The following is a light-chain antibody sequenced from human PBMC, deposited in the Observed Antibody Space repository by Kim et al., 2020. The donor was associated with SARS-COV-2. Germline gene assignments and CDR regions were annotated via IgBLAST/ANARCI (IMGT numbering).Light chain of an antibody. Sequence: ASVGDRVTITCRASQSISNYLNWYQQKPGKAPKFLIYATSSLQSGVPSRFSGSGSGTDFTLTISSLQPEDFATYYCQQSYSTPPTFGGGTKVDIK. CDR2: ATS. J-gene: IGKJ4*01. V-gene: IGKV1-39*01. CDR3: QQSYSTPPT. CDR1: QSISNY.